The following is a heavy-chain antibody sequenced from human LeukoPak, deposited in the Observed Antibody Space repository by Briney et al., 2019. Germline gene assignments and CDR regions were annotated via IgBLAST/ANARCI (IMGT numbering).Heavy chain of an antibody. CDR1: GGSINSYY. V-gene: IGHV4-59*08. Sequence: SETLSLTCTVSGGSINSYYWNWIRQSPGKGLEWIGYIYYTGSTNSNPSLKSRLTISLDTSKKQFSLKLSSVTAADTAIYYCASSYFYDGNRYFDYWGQGALVTVSS. J-gene: IGHJ4*02. CDR3: ASSYFYDGNRYFDY. CDR2: IYYTGST. D-gene: IGHD3-22*01.